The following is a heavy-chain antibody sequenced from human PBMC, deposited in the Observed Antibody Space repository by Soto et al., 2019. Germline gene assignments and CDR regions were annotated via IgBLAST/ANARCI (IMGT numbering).Heavy chain of an antibody. CDR1: GFTVSSNY. Sequence: LRLSCAASGFTVSSNYMSWVRQAPGKGLEWVSIIYSGGSTYYADSVKGRFTISRDSSKNTLYLQMNSLRAEDTAVYYCARGGGYYNWFDPWGQGTLVTVSS. CDR3: ARGGGYYNWFDP. CDR2: IYSGGST. V-gene: IGHV3-66*01. D-gene: IGHD3-10*01. J-gene: IGHJ5*02.